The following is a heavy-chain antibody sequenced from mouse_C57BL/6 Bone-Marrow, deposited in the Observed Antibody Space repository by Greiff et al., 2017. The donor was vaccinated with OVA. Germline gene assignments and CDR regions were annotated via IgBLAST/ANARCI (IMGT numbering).Heavy chain of an antibody. CDR2: IYPGDGDT. CDR3: AREEDYDGYYDF. D-gene: IGHD2-4*01. CDR1: GYAFSSSW. Sequence: VQLLESGPELVKPGASVKISCKASGYAFSSSWMNWVKQRPGKGLEWIGRIYPGDGDTNYNGKFKGKATLTADKSSSTAYMQLRSLTSEDSAVYFCAREEDYDGYYDFWGTGTTVTVSS. V-gene: IGHV1-82*01. J-gene: IGHJ1*03.